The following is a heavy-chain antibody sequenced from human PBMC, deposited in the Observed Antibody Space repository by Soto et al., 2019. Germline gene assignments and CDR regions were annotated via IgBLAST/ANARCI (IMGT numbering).Heavy chain of an antibody. CDR3: ARLNYYDSSGYYKIDY. CDR2: IYWDDDK. V-gene: IGHV2-5*02. D-gene: IGHD3-22*01. J-gene: IGHJ4*02. Sequence: SGPTLVNPTQTLTLTCTFSGFSLSTSGVGVGWIRQPPGKALEWLALIYWDDDKRYSPSLKSRLTITKDTSKNQVVLTMTNMDPVDTATYYCARLNYYDSSGYYKIDYWGQGTLVTVSS. CDR1: GFSLSTSGVG.